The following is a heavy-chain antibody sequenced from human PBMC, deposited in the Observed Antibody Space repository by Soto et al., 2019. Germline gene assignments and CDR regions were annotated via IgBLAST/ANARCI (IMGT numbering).Heavy chain of an antibody. J-gene: IGHJ6*02. Sequence: SETLSLTCTVSGGSISSYYWSWIRQPPGKGLEWIGYIYYSGSTNYNPSLKSRVTISVDTSKNQFSLKLSSVTAADTAVYYCARVPRAVSGSYGVGGMDVWGQGTTVTVSS. V-gene: IGHV4-59*01. CDR2: IYYSGST. D-gene: IGHD3-10*01. CDR3: ARVPRAVSGSYGVGGMDV. CDR1: GGSISSYY.